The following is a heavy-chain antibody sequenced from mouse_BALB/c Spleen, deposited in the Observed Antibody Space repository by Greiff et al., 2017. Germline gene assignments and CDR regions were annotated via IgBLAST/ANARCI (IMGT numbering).Heavy chain of an antibody. CDR1: GFTFSSYT. D-gene: IGHD2-3*01. Sequence: DVKLVESGGGLVKPGGSLKLSCAASGFTFSSYTMSWVRQTPEKRLEWVATISSGGSYTYYPDSVKGRFTISRDNAKNTLYLQMSSLKSEDTAMYYCTRAYDGYSYYFDYWGQGTTLTVSS. CDR2: ISSGGSYT. J-gene: IGHJ2*01. CDR3: TRAYDGYSYYFDY. V-gene: IGHV5-6-4*01.